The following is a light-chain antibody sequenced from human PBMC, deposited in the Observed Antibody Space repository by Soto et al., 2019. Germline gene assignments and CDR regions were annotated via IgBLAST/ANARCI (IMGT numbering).Light chain of an antibody. V-gene: IGKV1-39*01. CDR1: QSISGS. J-gene: IGKJ5*01. Sequence: DIQMTQYTSSLSASVRDRVTITCRASQSISGSVNWYQQKPGKAPKLLIYGASTLQSGVPSRFSGSGSGTDYTLTISSLQPEDFATYYCQQSYRTPTFGQGTLLEIK. CDR2: GAS. CDR3: QQSYRTPT.